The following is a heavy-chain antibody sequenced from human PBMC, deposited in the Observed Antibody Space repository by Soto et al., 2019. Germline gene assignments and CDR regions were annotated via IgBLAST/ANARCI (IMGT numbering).Heavy chain of an antibody. CDR2: IMPVFPTP. Sequence: QVQLVQSGAEVKKPGSSVKVSCKASGGTSSTSAISWVRQAPGQGLEWVGGIMPVFPTPDYAQKFQGRVTITADESTTTAYLELTSLRTGDTAVYYCARDKDRQQLGGNYYYILDVWGQGTAITVSS. D-gene: IGHD3-3*02. CDR1: GGTSSTSA. J-gene: IGHJ6*02. CDR3: ARDKDRQQLGGNYYYILDV. V-gene: IGHV1-69*12.